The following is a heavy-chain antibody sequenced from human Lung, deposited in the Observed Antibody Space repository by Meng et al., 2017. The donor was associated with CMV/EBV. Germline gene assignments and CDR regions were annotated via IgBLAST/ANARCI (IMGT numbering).Heavy chain of an antibody. Sequence: GSLRLXCSVSGVSVSNDDYHWSWIRHSPGKGLEWIGQLYSTGTDTFNPSLMSRVTISKDTSKNRFSLTLTSVTAADTAVYFCVAYLVGIGGRGYWGQGRMVTVSS. V-gene: IGHV4-61*08. CDR1: GVSVSNDDYH. CDR3: VAYLVGIGGRGY. J-gene: IGHJ4*02. CDR2: LYSTGTD. D-gene: IGHD1-26*01.